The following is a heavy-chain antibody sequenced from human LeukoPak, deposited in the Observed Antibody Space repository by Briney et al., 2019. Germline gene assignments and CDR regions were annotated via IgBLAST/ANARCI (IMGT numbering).Heavy chain of an antibody. D-gene: IGHD6-13*01. J-gene: IGHJ6*03. V-gene: IGHV1-8*03. Sequence: GASVKVSCKASGYTFTSYDINWVRQATGQGLEWMGWMNPNSGNTGYAQEFQGRVTITRNTSISTAYMELSSLRSEDTAVYYCARVGSGSWYTYYYYYYMDVWGKGTTVTVSS. CDR2: MNPNSGNT. CDR3: ARVGSGSWYTYYYYYYMDV. CDR1: GYTFTSYD.